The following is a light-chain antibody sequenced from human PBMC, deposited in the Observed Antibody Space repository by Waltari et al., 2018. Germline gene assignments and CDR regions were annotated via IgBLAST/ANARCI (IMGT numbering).Light chain of an antibody. Sequence: DIVMTQSPDSLAVSLGERATINCKSSQSVSTNNDHLAWYQQKPGQAPSLLLYWASTRGSGVPDRVSGSGYGTDFTLTISSLQAEDVAVYYCQQYYSAPWTFGQGTKVEIK. CDR3: QQYYSAPWT. V-gene: IGKV4-1*01. J-gene: IGKJ1*01. CDR1: QSVSTNNDH. CDR2: WAS.